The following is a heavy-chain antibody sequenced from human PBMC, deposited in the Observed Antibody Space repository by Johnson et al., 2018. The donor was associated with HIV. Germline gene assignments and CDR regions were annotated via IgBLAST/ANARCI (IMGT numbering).Heavy chain of an antibody. CDR1: GFTFSSYL. Sequence: VQLVESGGGLVQPGGSLRLSCAASGFTFSSYLMSWVRQAPGKGLEWVANIKKDGVEQSYVDSVQGRFTISRDNTKNSLYLQMSSLRADDTAVYYCARGFDWPWPTSAFHVWGQGTMVSVSS. D-gene: IGHD3-9*01. CDR2: IKKDGVEQ. J-gene: IGHJ3*01. CDR3: ARGFDWPWPTSAFHV. V-gene: IGHV3-7*05.